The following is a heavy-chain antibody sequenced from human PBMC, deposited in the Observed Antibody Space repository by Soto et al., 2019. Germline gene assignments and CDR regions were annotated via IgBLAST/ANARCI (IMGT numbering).Heavy chain of an antibody. Sequence: PSETLSLTCTVSGGSISSGGYYWSWIRQHPGKGLEWIGYIYYSGSTYYNPSLKSRVTISVDTSKNQFSLKLSSVTAADTAVYYCARRDGGLQDDAFDIWGQGTMVTVSS. CDR2: IYYSGST. CDR3: ARRDGGLQDDAFDI. D-gene: IGHD3-16*01. J-gene: IGHJ3*02. V-gene: IGHV4-31*03. CDR1: GGSISSGGYY.